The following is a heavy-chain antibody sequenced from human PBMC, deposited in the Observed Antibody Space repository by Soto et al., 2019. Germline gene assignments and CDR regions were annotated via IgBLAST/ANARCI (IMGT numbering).Heavy chain of an antibody. J-gene: IGHJ4*01. V-gene: IGHV4-59*01. D-gene: IGHD3-22*01. CDR1: GGSISSYY. Sequence: SETLSLTCTVSGGSISSYYWSWILQPPGKGLEWIGYIYYSGSTNYNPSLKSRVTISVDTSKNQFSLKLSSVTAADTAVYYCARDSRSGYYLEFWGQGTLVTVSS. CDR2: IYYSGST. CDR3: ARDSRSGYYLEF.